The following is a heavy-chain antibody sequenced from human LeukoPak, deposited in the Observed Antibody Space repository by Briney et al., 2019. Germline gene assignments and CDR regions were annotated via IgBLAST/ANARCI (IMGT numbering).Heavy chain of an antibody. V-gene: IGHV3-23*01. Sequence: GRSLRLSCAASGFTFSSYAMSWVRQAPGKGLEWVSGISGSGGSTYYTDSVKGRFTISRDNSKNTLYLQMNSLRAEDTAVYYCARDWDYSNYGRTLFIFDYWGQGTLVTVSS. CDR1: GFTFSSYA. CDR2: ISGSGGST. D-gene: IGHD4-11*01. CDR3: ARDWDYSNYGRTLFIFDY. J-gene: IGHJ4*02.